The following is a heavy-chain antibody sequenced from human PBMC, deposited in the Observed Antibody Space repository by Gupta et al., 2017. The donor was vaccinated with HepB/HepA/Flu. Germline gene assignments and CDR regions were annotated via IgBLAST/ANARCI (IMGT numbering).Heavy chain of an antibody. D-gene: IGHD3-22*01. V-gene: IGHV3-33*01. J-gene: IGHJ5*02. Sequence: QEHMVESGAGVGRPAGSLRLPCAASGFTFNNHAIHSARVAPGKGLEWGAVIWYDGSKEYYSKSVEGRFTISRDNSKTTLYLEMNGLRAEDTAIYYCARGPHHYDSSGYYGSWGQGTLVTVSS. CDR1: GFTFNNHA. CDR3: ARGPHHYDSSGYYGS. CDR2: IWYDGSKE.